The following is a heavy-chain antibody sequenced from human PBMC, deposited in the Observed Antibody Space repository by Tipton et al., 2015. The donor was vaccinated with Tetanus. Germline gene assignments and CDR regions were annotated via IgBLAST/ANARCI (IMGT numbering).Heavy chain of an antibody. V-gene: IGHV4/OR15-8*02. CDR2: MHINGNT. J-gene: IGHJ4*02. Sequence: GLVKPSETLSLNCVVSGDSSSSNSWXXWVRLPPGTGLEWIGEMHINGNTVSNPSLRSRVTFSLDRSKGQFSLKMTFVTAADTAIYYCARRSTSYFWLDSWGQGTLVTVSS. CDR3: ARRSTSYFWLDS. D-gene: IGHD6-13*01. CDR1: GDSSSSNSW.